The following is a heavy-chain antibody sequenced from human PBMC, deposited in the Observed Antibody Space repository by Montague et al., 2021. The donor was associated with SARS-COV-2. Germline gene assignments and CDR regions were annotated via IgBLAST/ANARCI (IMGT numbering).Heavy chain of an antibody. J-gene: IGHJ4*02. V-gene: IGHV3-48*03. CDR1: GFTFSYFE. D-gene: IGHD2-8*02. Sequence: SLRLSCAASGFTFSYFEMNWVRQAPGKGLEWISYISGAGTTIYYADSVKGRFTISRDNAKNSLYLQMNSLRAEDTAVYYCARDLVVTDGISDYWGQGALVTLSP. CDR3: ARDLVVTDGISDY. CDR2: ISGAGTTI.